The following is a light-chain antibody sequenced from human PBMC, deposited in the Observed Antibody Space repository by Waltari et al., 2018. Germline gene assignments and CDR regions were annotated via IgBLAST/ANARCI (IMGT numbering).Light chain of an antibody. CDR1: QSFSSC. CDR2: AAS. Sequence: SCRAIQSFSSCLAWYQQRPGQAPSLLIYAASTMATGIPERFSGSGSGTDFTLTISRLQPDDFAVYYCQNHKRFSGTFGQGTKVEIK. CDR3: QNHKRFSGT. J-gene: IGKJ1*01. V-gene: IGKV3-15*01.